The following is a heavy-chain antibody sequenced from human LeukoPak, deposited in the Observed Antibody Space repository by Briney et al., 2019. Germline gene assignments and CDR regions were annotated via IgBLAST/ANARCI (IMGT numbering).Heavy chain of an antibody. CDR3: ARDGGDAEFDY. CDR1: GFTFSSYS. Sequence: GGSLRLSCAASGFTFSSYSMNWVRQAPGKGLEWVSSIGSSNSYIYYADSVKGRFTISRDNAKNSLYLQMNSLRAEDTAVYYCARDGGDAEFDYWGQGTLVTVSS. CDR2: IGSSNSYI. D-gene: IGHD3-16*01. J-gene: IGHJ4*02. V-gene: IGHV3-21*01.